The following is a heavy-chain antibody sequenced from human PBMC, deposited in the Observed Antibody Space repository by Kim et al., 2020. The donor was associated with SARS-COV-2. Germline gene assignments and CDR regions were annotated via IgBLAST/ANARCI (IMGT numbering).Heavy chain of an antibody. Sequence: ASVKVSCKASGYTFTSYYMHWVRQAPGQGLERMGIINPRGGSTSYAQKFQGRVTKTRDTSTSTVYMELSSLRSEDTAVYYCARDRVVAAAGSFDYWGQRTLVTVSS. D-gene: IGHD6-13*01. CDR1: GYTFTSYY. J-gene: IGHJ4*02. CDR3: ARDRVVAAAGSFDY. V-gene: IGHV1-46*01. CDR2: INPRGGST.